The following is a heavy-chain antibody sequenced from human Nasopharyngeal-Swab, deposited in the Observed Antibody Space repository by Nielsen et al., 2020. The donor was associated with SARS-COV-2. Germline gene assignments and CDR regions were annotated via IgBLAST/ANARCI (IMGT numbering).Heavy chain of an antibody. CDR3: ARAAYNTIGWFDP. V-gene: IGHV4-59*01. CDR2: IYYSGST. Sequence: WIRQPPGKGLEWIEHIYYSGSTNYSPSLKSRVTISVDTSKNQFSLKLSSVTAADTAVYYCARAAYNTIGWFDPWGQGTLVTVSS. D-gene: IGHD3-3*01. J-gene: IGHJ5*02.